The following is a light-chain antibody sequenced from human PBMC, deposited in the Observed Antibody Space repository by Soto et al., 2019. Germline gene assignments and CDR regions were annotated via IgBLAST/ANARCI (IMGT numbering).Light chain of an antibody. CDR3: QQSYITFT. J-gene: IGKJ3*01. CDR2: AAS. V-gene: IGKV1-39*01. CDR1: QNITTY. Sequence: DIQMTQSPSSLSASVGDRVTITCRASQNITTYLSWYQQRPGKVPKLLIYAASSLQSGVPSRFSGSGSGTDFTLTIRSLQPEDFANYYCQQSYITFTCGPGTKVDIK.